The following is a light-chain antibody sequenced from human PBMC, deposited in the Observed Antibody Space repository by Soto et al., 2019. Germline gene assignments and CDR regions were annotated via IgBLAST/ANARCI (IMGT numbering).Light chain of an antibody. CDR1: QSVLYSSNNKNY. J-gene: IGKJ3*01. Sequence: DIVMTQSPDSLAVSLGERATINCKSSQSVLYSSNNKNYLAWYQQKPGQPPRLLIYWAFTRESGVPDRFSGSGSGTDFTLTISSLQAEDVAVYYCQQYYNTPLTFGPGTKVDIK. CDR3: QQYYNTPLT. CDR2: WAF. V-gene: IGKV4-1*01.